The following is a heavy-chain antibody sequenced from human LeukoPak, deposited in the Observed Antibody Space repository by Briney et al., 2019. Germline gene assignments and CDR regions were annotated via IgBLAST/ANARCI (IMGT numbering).Heavy chain of an antibody. V-gene: IGHV1-2*02. CDR2: INPHSGNT. J-gene: IGHJ5*02. Sequence: ASVKVSCKASGYTFSAYYMHWVRQAPGQGLEWMGWINPHSGNTNYAQKFQGRVAMTRDTSISTAYMELSRLRSDDTAVYYCARDFSSSWSNWFDPWGQGTLVNVSS. CDR1: GYTFSAYY. D-gene: IGHD6-13*01. CDR3: ARDFSSSWSNWFDP.